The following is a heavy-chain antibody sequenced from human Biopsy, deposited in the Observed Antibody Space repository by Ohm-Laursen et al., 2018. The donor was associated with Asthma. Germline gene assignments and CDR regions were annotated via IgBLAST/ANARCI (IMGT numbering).Heavy chain of an antibody. V-gene: IGHV3-33*01. Sequence: SLRLSCAASGITFSTHGMHWVRQAPGKGLEWVAFIWYDGRKKTYADSVKGRFTISRDNSKNTLYLQMNSLRAEDAAVYYCARKIAARGGMGVWGQGTTVTVSS. CDR3: ARKIAARGGMGV. D-gene: IGHD6-6*01. CDR1: GITFSTHG. J-gene: IGHJ6*02. CDR2: IWYDGRKK.